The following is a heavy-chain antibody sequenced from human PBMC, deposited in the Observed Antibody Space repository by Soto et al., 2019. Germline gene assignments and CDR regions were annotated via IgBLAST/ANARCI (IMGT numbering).Heavy chain of an antibody. CDR3: AKAARVTTLYNFDL. J-gene: IGHJ4*01. V-gene: IGHV3-23*01. CDR2: ISDSGGTT. D-gene: IGHD4-4*01. Sequence: GGSLRLSCAASGFTFSSFGMNWVRRAPGKGLEWVSVISDSGGTTFYADSVKGRFTISRDNSKNTLYLQVNSLSAEDTAVYYCAKAARVTTLYNFDLWGHGTLVTVSS. CDR1: GFTFSSFG.